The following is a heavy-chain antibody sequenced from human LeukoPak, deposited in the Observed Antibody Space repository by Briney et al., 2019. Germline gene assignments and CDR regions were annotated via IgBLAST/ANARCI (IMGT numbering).Heavy chain of an antibody. CDR3: AKAVGYAYFDN. D-gene: IGHD2-8*01. CDR2: ISWNSGSI. CDR1: GFTFDDYA. Sequence: GRSLRLSCAASGFTFDDYAMYWVRQAPGKGLEWVSSISWNSGSIGYADAVKGRFTISRDNAKNSLYLQMNGLRAEDTALYFCAKAVGYAYFDNWGQGTLVTVSS. J-gene: IGHJ4*02. V-gene: IGHV3-9*01.